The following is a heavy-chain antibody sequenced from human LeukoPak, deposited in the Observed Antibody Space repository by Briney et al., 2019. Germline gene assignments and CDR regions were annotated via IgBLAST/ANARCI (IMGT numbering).Heavy chain of an antibody. CDR3: TTAIDCGGFWEYCFDN. CDR1: GFTFNKAW. CDR2: IKGRVDGGTT. J-gene: IGHJ4*02. V-gene: IGHV3-15*01. Sequence: PGESLRLSCAASGFTFNKAWMTWVRQAPGKGLEWLGRIKGRVDGGTTDYAPPVKGRFSISRDDSKKTLFLQMNSLRIEDTAVYYCTTAIDCGGFWEYCFDNWGQGTLVTVSS. D-gene: IGHD4-23*01.